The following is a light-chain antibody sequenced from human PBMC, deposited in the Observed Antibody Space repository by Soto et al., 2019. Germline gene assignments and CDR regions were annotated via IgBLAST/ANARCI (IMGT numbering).Light chain of an antibody. CDR2: GAS. CDR3: QQYNNWPPWT. V-gene: IGKV3-15*01. J-gene: IGKJ1*01. Sequence: EIVMTQSPATLSVSPGVRATLSCRASQSVSSNLAWYQQKPGQAPRLLIYGASTRATGIPARFSGSGSGTEFTLTISSLQSEDFAVYYCQQYNNWPPWTFRQGTKVEIK. CDR1: QSVSSN.